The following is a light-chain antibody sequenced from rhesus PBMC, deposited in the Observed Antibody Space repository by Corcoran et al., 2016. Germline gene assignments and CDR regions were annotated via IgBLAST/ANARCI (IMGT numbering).Light chain of an antibody. Sequence: DIQMTQSPSSLSASVGDTVTITCRASQGISSYLNWFQQKPGKAPKLLIYDASSLESGVPSRFSGSGSGTDFTLTISRLQPEDFAAYYCLQHNSYPWTFGQGTKVEIK. CDR2: DAS. CDR3: LQHNSYPWT. CDR1: QGISSY. V-gene: IGKV1-28*03. J-gene: IGKJ1*01.